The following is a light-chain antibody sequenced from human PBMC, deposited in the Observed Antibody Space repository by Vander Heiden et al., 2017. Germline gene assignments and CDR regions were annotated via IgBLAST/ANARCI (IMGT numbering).Light chain of an antibody. CDR2: AAS. J-gene: IGKJ1*01. Sequence: DIQITHSPSSLSASVGDRVTITCRASESIARYLSWYQQKSGKAPNLLIYAASTLHTGVPSRFSGSGSGTDFTLTINGLQAEDFATYFCQHSYIIPWTFGQGTRVEIK. CDR1: ESIARY. V-gene: IGKV1-39*01. CDR3: QHSYIIPWT.